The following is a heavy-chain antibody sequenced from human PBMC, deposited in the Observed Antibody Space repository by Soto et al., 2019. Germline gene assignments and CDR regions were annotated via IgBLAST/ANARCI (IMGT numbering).Heavy chain of an antibody. CDR1: GYSISSGYY. Sequence: PSETLSLTCAVSGYSISSGYYWGWIRQPPGKGLEWIGSIYHSGSTYYNPSLKSRVTISVDTSKNQYSLELSSVTAADTAVYYCARDAQHVDIVATKFDYWGQGTLVTVSS. CDR2: IYHSGST. D-gene: IGHD5-12*01. V-gene: IGHV4-38-2*02. CDR3: ARDAQHVDIVATKFDY. J-gene: IGHJ4*02.